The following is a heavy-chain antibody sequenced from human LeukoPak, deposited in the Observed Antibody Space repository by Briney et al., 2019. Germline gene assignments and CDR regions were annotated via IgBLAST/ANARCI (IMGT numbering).Heavy chain of an antibody. D-gene: IGHD3-3*01. CDR1: GGSISSGDYY. V-gene: IGHV4-30-4*08. Sequence: PSETLSLTCTVSGGSISSGDYYWSWIRQPPGKGLEWIGYIYYSGSTYYNPSLKSRVTISVDTSKNQFSLKLSSVTAADTAVYYCAREAYVFWSGYAPKARFDPWGQGTLVTVSS. CDR2: IYYSGST. J-gene: IGHJ5*02. CDR3: AREAYVFWSGYAPKARFDP.